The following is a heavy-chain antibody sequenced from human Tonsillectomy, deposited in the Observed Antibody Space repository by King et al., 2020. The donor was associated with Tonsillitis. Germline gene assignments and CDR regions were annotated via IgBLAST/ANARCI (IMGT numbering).Heavy chain of an antibody. CDR2: INHSGST. V-gene: IGHV4-34*01. CDR3: ARGKGGRVLYYYDSSGYYGY. D-gene: IGHD3-22*01. CDR1: GGSFSGYY. Sequence: VQLQQWGAGLLKPSETLSLTCAVYGGSFSGYYWSWIRQPPGKGLEWMGEINHSGSTNYNPSLKSRVTISVDTSKNQFSLKLSSVTAADTAVYYCARGKGGRVLYYYDSSGYYGYWGQGTLVTVSS. J-gene: IGHJ4*02.